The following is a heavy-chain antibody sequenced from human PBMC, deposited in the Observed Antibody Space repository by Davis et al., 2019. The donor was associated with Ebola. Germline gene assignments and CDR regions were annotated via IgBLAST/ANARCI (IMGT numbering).Heavy chain of an antibody. J-gene: IGHJ4*02. CDR3: AGQGYCSSIMCNHAPSGD. CDR2: ISHDGSET. D-gene: IGHD2-15*01. Sequence: GESLKISCVTSQFTFRSYGMHWVRQAPGKGLEWVAVISHDGSETHYADSVKGRFIVSRENSKSSLYLQMNSLRPEDTAMHYCAGQGYCSSIMCNHAPSGDWGQGTLVTVSS. V-gene: IGHV3-30*03. CDR1: QFTFRSYG.